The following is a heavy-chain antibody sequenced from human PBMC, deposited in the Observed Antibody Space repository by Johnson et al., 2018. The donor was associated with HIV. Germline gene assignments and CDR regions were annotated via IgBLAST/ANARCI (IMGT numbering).Heavy chain of an antibody. CDR1: GFTFSSYA. D-gene: IGHD1-26*01. CDR2: ISYDGSNK. J-gene: IGHJ3*02. Sequence: QVQLVESGGGVVRPGGSLRLSCAASGFTFSSYAMHWVRQAPGKGLEWVAVISYDGSNKYYADSVKGRFTISRDNSKNTLYLQMNSLRAEDTAVYYCAKALGWELSIWGQGTMVTVSS. V-gene: IGHV3-30*04. CDR3: AKALGWELSI.